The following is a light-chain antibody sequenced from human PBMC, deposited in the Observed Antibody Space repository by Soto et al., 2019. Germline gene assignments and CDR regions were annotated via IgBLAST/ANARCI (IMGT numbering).Light chain of an antibody. CDR3: QQRSNWPPFT. V-gene: IGKV3-11*01. CDR1: QSFSSY. J-gene: IGKJ3*01. Sequence: ESVLTQSPATLSLSPREKNTHSCRASQSFSSYLAWYQQNPGQAPRLLIYDASNRATGIPARFSGSGSGTDFTLTISSLEPEDFAVYYCQQRSNWPPFTFGPGTKVDIK. CDR2: DAS.